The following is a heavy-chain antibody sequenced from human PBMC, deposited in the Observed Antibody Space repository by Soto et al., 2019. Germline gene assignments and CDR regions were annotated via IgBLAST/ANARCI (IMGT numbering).Heavy chain of an antibody. J-gene: IGHJ4*02. D-gene: IGHD1-26*01. CDR2: IYYSGST. CDR3: ARGGYDY. Sequence: QLQLQETGPGLVKPSETLSLTCTVSGGSITSSSYYWGWIRQPPGKGLECIGTIYYSGSTYYNPSPKSRVTISVDTSKNQFFLRRSPVTAADTAVYYCARGGYDYWGQGTLVTVAS. V-gene: IGHV4-39*01. CDR1: GGSITSSSYY.